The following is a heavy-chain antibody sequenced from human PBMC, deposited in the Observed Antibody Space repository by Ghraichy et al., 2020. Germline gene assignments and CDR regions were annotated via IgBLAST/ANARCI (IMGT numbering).Heavy chain of an antibody. CDR3: ARWRAGRAPPGFDN. D-gene: IGHD6-19*01. Sequence: SQTLSLTCAISGDSVSSNIATWTWVRQSPSGGLEWLGRTYYRSEWHIDYAESVRGRITVNPDTSKNQLSLQLSSLTPEDTAVYYCARWRAGRAPPGFDNWGQGTTVTVTS. J-gene: IGHJ3*02. CDR2: TYYRSEWHI. CDR1: GDSVSSNIAT. V-gene: IGHV6-1*01.